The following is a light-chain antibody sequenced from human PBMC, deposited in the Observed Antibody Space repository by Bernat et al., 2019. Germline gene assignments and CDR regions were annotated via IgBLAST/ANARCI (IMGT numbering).Light chain of an antibody. CDR2: DGT. V-gene: IGKV3-11*01. CDR1: QSIDTY. Sequence: EIVLTQSPATLSLSPGQRATLSCRASQSIDTYLAWYQQQTGQAPMLLTYDGTSRATGIPARLSGSGSGTDFAGTISSLEPEDFAVYYCHQRSNWRFPLTCGGGTKVEMK. CDR3: HQRSNWRFPLT. J-gene: IGKJ4*01.